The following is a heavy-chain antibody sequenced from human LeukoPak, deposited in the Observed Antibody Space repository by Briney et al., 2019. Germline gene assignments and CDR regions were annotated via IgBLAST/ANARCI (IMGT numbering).Heavy chain of an antibody. CDR1: GGSISSSTYY. V-gene: IGHV4-39*01. CDR3: ARLDHSDHGDPNWFDP. J-gene: IGHJ5*02. Sequence: SETLSLTCTVSGGSISSSTYYWGWVRQPPGKGLEWIGSIYYSGSTFYNPSLRSRVTISVDTPKNQFSLRLSSVTAADTAVYYCARLDHSDHGDPNWFDPRGQGTLFTVSS. D-gene: IGHD4-17*01. CDR2: IYYSGST.